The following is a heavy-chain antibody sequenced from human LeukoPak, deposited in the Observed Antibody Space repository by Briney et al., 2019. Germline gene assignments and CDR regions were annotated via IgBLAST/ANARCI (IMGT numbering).Heavy chain of an antibody. J-gene: IGHJ4*02. D-gene: IGHD3-22*01. Sequence: PGRSLRLSCAASGFTFDDYAMHWVRQAPGKGLEWVSGISWNSGSIGYADSVKGRFTISRDNAKNSLYLQMNSLRAEDTALYYCAKDQYYYDSSGLLDHWGQGTLVTVSS. CDR3: AKDQYYYDSSGLLDH. V-gene: IGHV3-9*01. CDR1: GFTFDDYA. CDR2: ISWNSGSI.